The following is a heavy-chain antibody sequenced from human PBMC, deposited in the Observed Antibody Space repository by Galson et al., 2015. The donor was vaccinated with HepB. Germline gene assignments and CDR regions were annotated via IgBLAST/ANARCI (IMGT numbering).Heavy chain of an antibody. Sequence: SVKVSCKASGYTFTSYDINWVRQATGQGLEWMGWMNPNSGNTGYAQKFQGRVTMTRNTSISTAYMELSSLRSEDTAVYYCAGPTGFYGDAFDIWGQGTMVTVSS. V-gene: IGHV1-8*01. CDR2: MNPNSGNT. J-gene: IGHJ3*02. D-gene: IGHD1-14*01. CDR3: AGPTGFYGDAFDI. CDR1: GYTFTSYD.